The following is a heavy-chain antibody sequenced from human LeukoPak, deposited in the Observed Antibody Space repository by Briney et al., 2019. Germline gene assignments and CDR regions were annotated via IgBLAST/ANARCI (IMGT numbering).Heavy chain of an antibody. CDR2: IYYSGST. D-gene: IGHD3-22*01. CDR1: DGSISSYY. CDR3: ARSRDYYGGYFDY. J-gene: IGHJ4*02. Sequence: PSETLSLTCSVSDGSISSYYWSWIRQPPGKGLEWVGYIYYSGSTNYNPSLKSRVTISVDTSKNQFSLKLSSVTAADTAVYYCARSRDYYGGYFDYWGQGTLVTVSS. V-gene: IGHV4-59*01.